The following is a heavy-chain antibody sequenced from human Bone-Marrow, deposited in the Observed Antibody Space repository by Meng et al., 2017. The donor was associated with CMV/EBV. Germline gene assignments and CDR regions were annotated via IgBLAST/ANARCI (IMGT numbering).Heavy chain of an antibody. Sequence: ASVKVSCKASGYTFTSYDINWVRQATGQGLEWMGWMNPNSGNTGYAQKFQGRVTMTRNTSISTAYMELSSLRSEDTAVYYCATNPVGNWDRYYYYYGMDVWGQGTTVTVSS. CDR2: MNPNSGNT. CDR1: GYTFTSYD. V-gene: IGHV1-8*01. J-gene: IGHJ6*02. D-gene: IGHD7-27*01. CDR3: ATNPVGNWDRYYYYYGMDV.